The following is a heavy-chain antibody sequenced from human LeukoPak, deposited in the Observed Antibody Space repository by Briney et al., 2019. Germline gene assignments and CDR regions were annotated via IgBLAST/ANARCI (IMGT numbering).Heavy chain of an antibody. Sequence: PGGSLRLSCAASGFTFSNYVMTWVRQAPGKGLEWVSIINPSGGTTYYADSVKGRFTISRDSAKNSLYLQMSSLRDEDTAVYYCARDAGNSGYGMDVWGQGTPVTVSS. V-gene: IGHV3-23*01. CDR1: GFTFSNYV. J-gene: IGHJ6*02. CDR3: ARDAGNSGYGMDV. CDR2: INPSGGTT. D-gene: IGHD5-12*01.